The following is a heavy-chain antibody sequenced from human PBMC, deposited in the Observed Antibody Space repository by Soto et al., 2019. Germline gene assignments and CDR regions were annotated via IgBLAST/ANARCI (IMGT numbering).Heavy chain of an antibody. CDR2: ISSTTNYI. CDR3: ARESEDLTSNFDY. CDR1: GFTFTRYS. V-gene: IGHV3-21*06. J-gene: IGHJ4*02. Sequence: GGSLRLSCAASGFTFTRYSMNWVRQAPGKWLEWVSSISSTTNYIYYGDSMKGRFTISRDNAKNSLYLEMNSLRAEDTAVYYCARESEDLTSNFDYXGQGTMVTVS.